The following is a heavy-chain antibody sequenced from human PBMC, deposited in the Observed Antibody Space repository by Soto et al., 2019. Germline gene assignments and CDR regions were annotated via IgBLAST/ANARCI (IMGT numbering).Heavy chain of an antibody. CDR3: AGPGDGWRAFDF. D-gene: IGHD1-1*01. V-gene: IGHV1-69*01. CDR1: GGTFSSYA. Sequence: QVQLVQSGAEVKKPGSSVKVSCKASGGTFSSYAISWVRQAPGQGLEWMGGIIPIFGTDNYAQQFQGRVTLAADESTRTAYLELSSLRSEGKAVYYCAGPGDGWRAFDFWGQGTLVTVSS. J-gene: IGHJ4*02. CDR2: IIPIFGTD.